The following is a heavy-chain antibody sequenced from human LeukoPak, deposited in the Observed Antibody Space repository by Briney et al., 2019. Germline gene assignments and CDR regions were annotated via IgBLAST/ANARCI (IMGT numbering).Heavy chain of an antibody. J-gene: IGHJ4*02. V-gene: IGHV3-53*01. D-gene: IGHD2-21*02. CDR3: ARLGPCGGDCYPYYFDY. Sequence: GGSLRLSCAASGFSVSSNYMSWVRQAPGKGLEWVSVIYSGGSTYYADSVKGRFTVSRDNSKNTLFLQMNSLRAEDTAVYYCARLGPCGGDCYPYYFDYWGQGTLVTVSS. CDR2: IYSGGST. CDR1: GFSVSSNY.